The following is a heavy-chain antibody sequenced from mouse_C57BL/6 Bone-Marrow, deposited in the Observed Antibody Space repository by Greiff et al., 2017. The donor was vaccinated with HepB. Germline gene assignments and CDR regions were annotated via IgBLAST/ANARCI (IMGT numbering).Heavy chain of an antibody. CDR2: IWSGGST. Sequence: VQLQQSGPGLVQPSQSLSITCTVSGFSLTSYGIHWVRQSPGKGLEWLGVIWSGGSTDYNAAFISRLSISKDKSKSQVFFKMNSLQADDTARYYCARNDWDEYYAMDDWGQGTSVTVSS. V-gene: IGHV2-2*01. D-gene: IGHD4-1*01. J-gene: IGHJ4*01. CDR3: ARNDWDEYYAMDD. CDR1: GFSLTSYG.